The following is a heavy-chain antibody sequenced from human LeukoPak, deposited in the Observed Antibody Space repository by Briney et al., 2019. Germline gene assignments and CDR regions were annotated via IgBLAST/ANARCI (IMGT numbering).Heavy chain of an antibody. Sequence: KPSETLSLTCAVYGGSFSGYYWSWIRQPPGRGLEWIGEINHSGSTYYNPSLRSRVTISVDTSKNQFSLKLSSVTAADTAVYYCARERRYPGYSYGPVDYWGQGTLVTVSS. CDR3: ARERRYPGYSYGPVDY. D-gene: IGHD5-18*01. CDR1: GGSFSGYY. J-gene: IGHJ4*02. V-gene: IGHV4-34*01. CDR2: INHSGST.